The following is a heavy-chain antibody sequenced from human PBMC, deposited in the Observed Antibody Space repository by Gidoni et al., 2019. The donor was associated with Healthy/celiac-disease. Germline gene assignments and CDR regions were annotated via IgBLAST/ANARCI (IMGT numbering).Heavy chain of an antibody. CDR2: IKQDGSEK. V-gene: IGHV3-7*01. Sequence: VQLVESGGGLVQPAWSLRLSCSASGFTFSSYWMSWVRQAPGKGLEWVANIKQDGSEKYYVDSVKGRFTISRDNAKNSLYLQMNSLRAEDTAVYYCARAQYDSSGYYLDAFDIWGQGTMVTVSS. CDR1: GFTFSSYW. CDR3: ARAQYDSSGYYLDAFDI. J-gene: IGHJ3*02. D-gene: IGHD3-22*01.